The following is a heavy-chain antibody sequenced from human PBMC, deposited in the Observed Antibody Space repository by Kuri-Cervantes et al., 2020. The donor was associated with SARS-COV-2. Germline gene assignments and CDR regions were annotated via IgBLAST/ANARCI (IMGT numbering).Heavy chain of an antibody. CDR3: AKDPRYFDWLLANYFDY. Sequence: LSLTCAASGFTFSSYWMSWVRQAPGKGLEWVSYISSSSSTIYYADSVKGRFTISRDNAKNSLYLQMNSLRAEDTAVYYCAKDPRYFDWLLANYFDYWGQGTLVTVSS. D-gene: IGHD3-9*01. J-gene: IGHJ4*02. V-gene: IGHV3-48*01. CDR1: GFTFSSYW. CDR2: ISSSSSTI.